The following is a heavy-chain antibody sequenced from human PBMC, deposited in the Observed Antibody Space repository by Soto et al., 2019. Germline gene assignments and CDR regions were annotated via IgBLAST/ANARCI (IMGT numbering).Heavy chain of an antibody. CDR1: GYSFNTNL. J-gene: IGHJ4*02. V-gene: IGHV5-51*01. CDR2: IFPGDSDT. Sequence: PGESLKISFKGSGYSFNTNLICWVRQMPVKGLEWMGIIFPGDSDTRYSPSFQGQVTISADKSISTAYLQWSGLRASETAMYYCARRRRDILSGSHGTLDYWGQRTLVTVSS. CDR3: ARRRRDILSGSHGTLDY. D-gene: IGHD3-9*01.